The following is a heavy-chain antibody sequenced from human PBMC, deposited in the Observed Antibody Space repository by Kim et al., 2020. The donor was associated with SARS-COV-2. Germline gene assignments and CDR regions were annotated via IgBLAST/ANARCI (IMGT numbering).Heavy chain of an antibody. D-gene: IGHD5-12*01. Sequence: SETLSLTCTVSGGSISSYYWSWIRQPPGKGLEWIGYIYYSGSINYNPSLKSRVTISVDTSKNQFSLKLSSVTAADTAVYYCARGDGYNYLYDYWGQGTLVTVSS. CDR1: GGSISSYY. J-gene: IGHJ4*02. CDR3: ARGDGYNYLYDY. CDR2: IYYSGSI. V-gene: IGHV4-59*13.